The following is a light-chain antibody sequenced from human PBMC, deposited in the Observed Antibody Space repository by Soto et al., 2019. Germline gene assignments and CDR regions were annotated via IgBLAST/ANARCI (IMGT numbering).Light chain of an antibody. V-gene: IGKV3-15*01. J-gene: IGKJ1*01. CDR3: QQYNNWPPA. CDR2: GAS. CDR1: QSVSGN. Sequence: EIVMAQSPATLSVSPGERATLSCRASQSVSGNLAWYQQKPGQAPRLLIYGASTRATGIPARFSASGSGTEFTLTISSLQSEDFAVYYCQQYNNWPPAFGQGTKVEIK.